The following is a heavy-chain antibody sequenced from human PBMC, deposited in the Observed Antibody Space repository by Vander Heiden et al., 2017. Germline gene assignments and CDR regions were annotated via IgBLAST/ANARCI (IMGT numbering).Heavy chain of an antibody. J-gene: IGHJ4*02. V-gene: IGHV4-4*01. Sequence: VSGDSISSNNWWSWVRQPPGKGLEWIGEVFHRGATNYNPSLKSRVTMSLEKSKNQFSLNLNSVTAADTALYFCASQGPSHFHFDYWGQGALVTVSS. CDR1: GDSISSNNW. CDR3: ASQGPSHFHFDY. CDR2: VFHRGAT.